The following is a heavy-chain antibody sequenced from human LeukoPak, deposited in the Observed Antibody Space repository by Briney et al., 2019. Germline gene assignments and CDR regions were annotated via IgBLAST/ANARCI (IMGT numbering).Heavy chain of an antibody. V-gene: IGHV3-48*03. CDR2: ITSSGATK. CDR3: ARILGNNYYYYYMDV. CDR1: GFTFSDYE. Sequence: PGGSLRLSCAVSGFTFSDYEMTGVRQAPGKGLEGMSFITSSGATKYYADSVRGRFAISRDNANNSLYLLVDSLRADDTAVYLCARILGNNYYYYYMDVWGKGTTVTVSS. J-gene: IGHJ6*03.